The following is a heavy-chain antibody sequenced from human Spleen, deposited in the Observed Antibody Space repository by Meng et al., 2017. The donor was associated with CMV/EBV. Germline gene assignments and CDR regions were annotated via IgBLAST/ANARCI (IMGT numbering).Heavy chain of an antibody. V-gene: IGHV1-46*01. CDR3: ARGQLPAYYFDH. Sequence: CKPSGYTFRSHFIHWVRQAPGQGPEWMGMINPGGGYTNYAQKFQGRVTMTRDTSTSTVSMELSSLRSEDTAMYYCARGQLPAYYFDHWGRGTLVTVSS. CDR2: INPGGGYT. D-gene: IGHD1-1*01. CDR1: GYTFRSHF. J-gene: IGHJ4*02.